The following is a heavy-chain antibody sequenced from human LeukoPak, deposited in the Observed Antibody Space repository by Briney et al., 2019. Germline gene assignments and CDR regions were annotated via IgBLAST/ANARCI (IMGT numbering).Heavy chain of an antibody. D-gene: IGHD6-6*01. CDR2: INHSGST. V-gene: IGHV4-34*01. J-gene: IGHJ6*03. CDR3: AREGGSSSVTSYYYYYMDV. Sequence: SETLSLTCAVYGGSFSGYYWSWIRQPPGKGLEWIGEINHSGSTNYNPSLKSRVTISVDTSKNQFSLKLSSVTAADTAVYYCAREGGSSSVTSYYYYYMDVWGKGTTVTISS. CDR1: GGSFSGYY.